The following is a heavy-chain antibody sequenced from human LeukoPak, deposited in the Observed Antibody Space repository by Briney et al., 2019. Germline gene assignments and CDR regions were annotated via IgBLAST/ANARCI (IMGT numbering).Heavy chain of an antibody. J-gene: IGHJ6*02. D-gene: IGHD2-21*02. V-gene: IGHV3-30*04. CDR3: ASSYCGGDCYSIYYYYYGMDV. CDR2: ISYDGSNK. CDR1: GFIFSSYA. Sequence: GRSLRLSCAASGFIFSSYAMHWVRQAPGKGLEWVAVISYDGSNKYYADSVKGRFTISRDNSKNTLYLQMNSLRAEDTAVYYCASSYCGGDCYSIYYYYYGMDVWGQGTTATVSS.